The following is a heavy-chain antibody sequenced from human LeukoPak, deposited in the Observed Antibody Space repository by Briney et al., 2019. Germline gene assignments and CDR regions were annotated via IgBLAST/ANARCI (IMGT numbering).Heavy chain of an antibody. Sequence: WETLSLTCTVSGGSISSSSYYWGWIRQPPGKGLEWIGSIYYSGSTYYNPSLKSRVTISVDTSKNQFSLKLSSVTAADTAVYYCARLCEEWLVLGGNYYYYMDVWGKGTTVTISS. D-gene: IGHD6-19*01. V-gene: IGHV4-39*07. CDR3: ARLCEEWLVLGGNYYYYMDV. CDR1: GGSISSSSYY. J-gene: IGHJ6*03. CDR2: IYYSGST.